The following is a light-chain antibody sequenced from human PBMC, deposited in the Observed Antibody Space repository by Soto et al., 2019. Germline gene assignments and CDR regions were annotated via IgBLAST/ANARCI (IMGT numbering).Light chain of an antibody. Sequence: EIVMTQSPVTLSVSPGERATLSCRASQSLSSNLAWYQQKPGQAPRLLIYGASTRATGIPARFSGSGSGTEFTLTISSLQSEDFAVYYCQRYNNWPQTFGQGTKVDIK. J-gene: IGKJ1*01. CDR3: QRYNNWPQT. CDR1: QSLSSN. CDR2: GAS. V-gene: IGKV3-15*01.